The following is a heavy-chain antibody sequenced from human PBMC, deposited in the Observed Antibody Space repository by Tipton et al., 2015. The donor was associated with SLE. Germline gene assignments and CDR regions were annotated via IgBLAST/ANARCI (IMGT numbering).Heavy chain of an antibody. CDR2: ISSSGSTI. D-gene: IGHD6-6*01. CDR1: GFTFSSYE. J-gene: IGHJ4*02. Sequence: SLRLSCAASGFTFSSYEMNWVRQAPGKGLEWVSYISSSGSTIYYADSVKGRFTISRDNAKNSLYLQMNSLRAEDTAVYYCARRGSSFGEGFDYWGQGTLVTVSS. CDR3: ARRGSSFGEGFDY. V-gene: IGHV3-48*03.